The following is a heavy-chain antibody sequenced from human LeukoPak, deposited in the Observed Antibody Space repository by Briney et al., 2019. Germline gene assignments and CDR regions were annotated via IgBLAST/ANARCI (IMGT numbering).Heavy chain of an antibody. D-gene: IGHD6-19*01. CDR1: GFTFSNYA. CDR3: AKQDIRNSAWYD. Sequence: GGSLRLSCAASGFTFSNYAMSWVRQAPGKGLEWVSRISVSGGDTIYADSVKGRFTISRDNSKNTLYLQMSSLRAEDTAVYYCAKQDIRNSAWYDWGQGTLVTVSS. CDR2: ISVSGGDT. V-gene: IGHV3-23*01. J-gene: IGHJ4*02.